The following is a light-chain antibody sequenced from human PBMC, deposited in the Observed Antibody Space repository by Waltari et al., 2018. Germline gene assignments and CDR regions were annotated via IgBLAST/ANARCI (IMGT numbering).Light chain of an antibody. J-gene: IGLJ2*01. CDR3: NSRDISGDVI. V-gene: IGLV3-19*01. CDR2: GKN. Sequence: SSELTQDPTMSVALGQTVRITCQGDSLRTYYGSWCRQRPGQAPILVIYGKNNRPSGSPDRFSASSSGNTASLTITGAQAEDEAVYYCNSRDISGDVIFGGGTKLTVL. CDR1: SLRTYY.